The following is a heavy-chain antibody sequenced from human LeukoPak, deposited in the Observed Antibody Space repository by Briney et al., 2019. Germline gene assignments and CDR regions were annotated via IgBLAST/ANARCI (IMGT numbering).Heavy chain of an antibody. V-gene: IGHV3-30*03. CDR3: ASIVAGTGHFDY. Sequence: GGSLRLSCAASGFTFSSYGMHWVRQAPGKGLEWVAVISYDGSNKYYADSVKGRFTISRDNSKNTLYLQMNSLRAEDTAVYYCASIVAGTGHFDYWGQGTLVTVSS. CDR1: GFTFSSYG. D-gene: IGHD6-19*01. J-gene: IGHJ4*02. CDR2: ISYDGSNK.